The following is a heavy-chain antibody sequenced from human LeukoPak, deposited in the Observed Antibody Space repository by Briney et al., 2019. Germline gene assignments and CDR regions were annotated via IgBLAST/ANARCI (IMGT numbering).Heavy chain of an antibody. CDR3: ARVDGRAVAGPLGLDY. V-gene: IGHV4-4*02. Sequence: SETLSLTCAVSGGSISSSNWWSWVRQPPGKGLEWIGEIYHTGSTNSNPSLKSRVTISVDKSKNQFSLKLSSVTAADTAVYYCARVDGRAVAGPLGLDYWGQGTLVTVSS. CDR1: GGSISSSNW. D-gene: IGHD6-19*01. CDR2: IYHTGST. J-gene: IGHJ4*02.